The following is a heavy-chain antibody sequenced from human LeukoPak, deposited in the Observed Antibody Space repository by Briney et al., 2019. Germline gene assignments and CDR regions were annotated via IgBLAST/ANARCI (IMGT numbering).Heavy chain of an antibody. D-gene: IGHD5-18*01. CDR1: GYTFTNYG. Sequence: ASVKVSCKASGYTFTNYGISWVRQAPGQGLEWMGWIRVNNGNTKFAQKVQDRVTMTTDTSTSTAYMELRSLRSDDTAVYYCASGYSYATPPTDYWGQGTLVTVSS. CDR2: IRVNNGNT. J-gene: IGHJ4*02. V-gene: IGHV1-18*01. CDR3: ASGYSYATPPTDY.